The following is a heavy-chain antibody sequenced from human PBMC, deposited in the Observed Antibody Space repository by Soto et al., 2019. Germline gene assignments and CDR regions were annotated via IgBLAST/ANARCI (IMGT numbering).Heavy chain of an antibody. CDR3: ARGMGGYDLGPFDY. Sequence: GGSLRLSCAASGFSFSAYALRWVRQAPGKGLEWVATISFDGTNKHYADSVKGRFTVSRDNSKNTLYLQMNTLRTEDTAVYYCARGMGGYDLGPFDYWGQGTLVTVSS. J-gene: IGHJ4*02. CDR2: ISFDGTNK. CDR1: GFSFSAYA. D-gene: IGHD5-12*01. V-gene: IGHV3-30-3*01.